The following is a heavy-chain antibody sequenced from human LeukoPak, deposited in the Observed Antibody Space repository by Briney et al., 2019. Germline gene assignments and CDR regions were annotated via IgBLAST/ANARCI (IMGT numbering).Heavy chain of an antibody. V-gene: IGHV3-33*01. CDR1: GFTFSSYG. CDR2: IWCDGSNK. J-gene: IGHJ4*02. D-gene: IGHD6-19*01. Sequence: GGSLRLSCAASGFTFSSYGMHWVRQAPGKGLEWVAVIWCDGSNKYYADSVKGRFTISRDNSKNTLYLQMNSLRAEDTAVYYCARSHSSGWYYFDYWGQGTLVTVSS. CDR3: ARSHSSGWYYFDY.